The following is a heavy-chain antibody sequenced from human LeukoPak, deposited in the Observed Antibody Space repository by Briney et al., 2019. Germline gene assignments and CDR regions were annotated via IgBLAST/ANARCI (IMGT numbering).Heavy chain of an antibody. D-gene: IGHD3-10*01. CDR3: ARPSYGSGSYYNFDY. CDR2: IYPGDSDT. J-gene: IGHJ4*02. CDR1: GYSFTSYW. V-gene: IGHV5-51*01. Sequence: GESLKISCKGSGYSFTSYWIGWVRQMPGKGLEWMGIIYPGDSDTRYSPSSQGQVTISADKSISTAYLQWSSLKASDTAMYYCARPSYGSGSYYNFDYWGQGTLVTVSS.